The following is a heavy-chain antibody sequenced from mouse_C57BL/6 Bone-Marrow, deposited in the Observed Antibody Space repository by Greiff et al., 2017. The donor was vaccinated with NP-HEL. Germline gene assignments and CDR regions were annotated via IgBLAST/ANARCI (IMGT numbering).Heavy chain of an antibody. CDR1: GYTFTSYW. CDR3: AKGDYGYFDV. V-gene: IGHV1-69*01. CDR2: IDTSDSYT. J-gene: IGHJ1*03. Sequence: QVQLQQPGAELVMPGASGKLSCKASGYTFTSYWMHRVKQRHGRGLEWIGEIDTSDSYTNCNQKFKGKSTLTVDQSTSSAYMQLNSLTSADPAVYYCAKGDYGYFDVWGTETTVTVSS.